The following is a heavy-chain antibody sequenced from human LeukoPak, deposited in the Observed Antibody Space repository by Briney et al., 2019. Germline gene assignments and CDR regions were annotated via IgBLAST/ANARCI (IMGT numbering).Heavy chain of an antibody. CDR2: ISAYNGNT. CDR3: ARRAGYQLLTETYYYYGMDV. D-gene: IGHD2-2*01. Sequence: ASVKVSCKASGGTFSSYAISWVRQAPGQGLEWMGWISAYNGNTNYAQKLQGRVTMTTDTSTSTACMELRSLRSDDTAVYYCARRAGYQLLTETYYYYGMDVWGQGTTVTVSS. V-gene: IGHV1-18*01. J-gene: IGHJ6*02. CDR1: GGTFSSYA.